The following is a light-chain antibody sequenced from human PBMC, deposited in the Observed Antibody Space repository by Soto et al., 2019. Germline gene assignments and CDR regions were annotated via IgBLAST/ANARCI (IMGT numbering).Light chain of an antibody. CDR3: VTWDSSLSGYV. CDR1: TAHIGNNY. Sequence: QCVLTQAPSVTAAPGQKGSIPCSGSTAHIGNNYVSWFQQLPGTASKLLIYDNDNRSSGIPDRFPGSTSGTSATLGITGLQTGDEADYYCVTWDSSLSGYVFATGTKVTV. J-gene: IGLJ1*01. CDR2: DND. V-gene: IGLV1-51*01.